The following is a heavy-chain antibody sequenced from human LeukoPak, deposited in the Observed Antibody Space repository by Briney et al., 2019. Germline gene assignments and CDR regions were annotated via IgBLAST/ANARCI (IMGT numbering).Heavy chain of an antibody. J-gene: IGHJ4*02. CDR2: IRYDGTNQ. D-gene: IGHD6-19*01. V-gene: IGHV3-30*02. CDR3: AKVGSGWYGVDY. Sequence: GRSLRLSCAVSGIIFSSYGIHWVRQAPGKGLEWVAFIRYDGTNQYYADSVKGRFTISRDNSKNTLYLQMNSLRAEDTAVYYCAKVGSGWYGVDYWGQGTLVTVSS. CDR1: GIIFSSYG.